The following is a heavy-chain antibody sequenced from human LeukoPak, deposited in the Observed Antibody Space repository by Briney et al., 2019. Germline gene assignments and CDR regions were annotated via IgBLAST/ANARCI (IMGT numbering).Heavy chain of an antibody. CDR1: GGSISSYY. J-gene: IGHJ3*02. Sequence: PSETLSLTCTVSGGSISSYYWSWIRQPPGKGLEWIGYIYYSGSTNYNPSLKSRVTISVDTSKNQFSLKLSSVTAADTAVYYCARHGDSSSWYGNDAFDIWGQGTMVTVSS. D-gene: IGHD6-13*01. CDR3: ARHGDSSSWYGNDAFDI. CDR2: IYYSGST. V-gene: IGHV4-59*08.